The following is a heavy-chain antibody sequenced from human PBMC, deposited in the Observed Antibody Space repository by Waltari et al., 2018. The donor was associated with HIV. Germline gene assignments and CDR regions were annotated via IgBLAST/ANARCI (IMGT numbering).Heavy chain of an antibody. CDR1: GDTFSRYA. V-gene: IGHV1-69*01. CDR2: IIPIYPTV. CDR3: GRDVSRYDSSGYPTGDFYFYGMDV. Sequence: QVQLVQSGAEVKKPGSSVKVSCEASGDTFSRYAMNWVRNAPGRGLEWIGVIIPIYPTVSHAQKFQGRVTITAYESTSTAYMELRGLKSDDTAIYYCGRDVSRYDSSGYPTGDFYFYGMDVWGQGTTVTVS. J-gene: IGHJ6*02. D-gene: IGHD3-22*01.